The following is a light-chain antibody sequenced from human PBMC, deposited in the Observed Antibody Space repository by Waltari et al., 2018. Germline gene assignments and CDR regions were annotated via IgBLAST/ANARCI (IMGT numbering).Light chain of an antibody. CDR1: QTVSSN. V-gene: IGKV3-20*01. CDR2: GVS. J-gene: IGKJ1*01. CDR3: QQYSSWWT. Sequence: EIVLTQTPATLSLSTGERAHLSCRASQTVSSNLAWYQQKPGQAPRLLIYGVSSRATGIPDRFSGSGSGTDFTLTISSLEPEDFAIYYCQQYSSWWTFGQGTKVEIK.